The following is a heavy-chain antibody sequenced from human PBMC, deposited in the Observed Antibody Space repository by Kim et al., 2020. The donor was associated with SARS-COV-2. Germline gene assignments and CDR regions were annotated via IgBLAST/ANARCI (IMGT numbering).Heavy chain of an antibody. V-gene: IGHV1-3*01. Sequence: NTKYSQKFQGRVTITRDTSANTAYMELSSLRSEVTAVYYCAVGYGSGMDYWGQGTLVTVSS. CDR3: AVGYGSGMDY. J-gene: IGHJ4*02. CDR2: NT. D-gene: IGHD3-10*01.